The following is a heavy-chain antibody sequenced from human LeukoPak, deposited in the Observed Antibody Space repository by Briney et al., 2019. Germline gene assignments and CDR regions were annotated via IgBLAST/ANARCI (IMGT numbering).Heavy chain of an antibody. CDR3: ATRGDLGYCSSTSCSTFDY. J-gene: IGHJ4*02. CDR1: GGSFSGYY. CDR2: INHSGST. Sequence: PSETLSLTCAVYGGSFSGYYWSWIRQPPGKGLEWIGEINHSGSTNYNPSLKSRVTISVDTSKNQFSLKLSSVTAADTAVYYCATRGDLGYCSSTSCSTFDYRGQGTLVTVSS. D-gene: IGHD2-2*01. V-gene: IGHV4-34*01.